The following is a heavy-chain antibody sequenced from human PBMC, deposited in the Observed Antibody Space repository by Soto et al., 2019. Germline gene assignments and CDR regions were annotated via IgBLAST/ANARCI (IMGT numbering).Heavy chain of an antibody. D-gene: IGHD6-13*01. Sequence: GGSLRLSCAASGFTFSSYGMHWVRQAPGKGLEWVAVISYDGSNKYYADSVKGRFTISRDNSKNTLYLQMNSLRAEDTAVYYCAKGGITGYSSSWYDDAFDIWGQGTMVTVSS. CDR3: AKGGITGYSSSWYDDAFDI. V-gene: IGHV3-30*18. CDR2: ISYDGSNK. J-gene: IGHJ3*02. CDR1: GFTFSSYG.